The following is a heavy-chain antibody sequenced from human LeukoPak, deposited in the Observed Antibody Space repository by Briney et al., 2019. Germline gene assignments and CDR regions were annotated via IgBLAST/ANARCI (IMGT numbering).Heavy chain of an antibody. J-gene: IGHJ4*02. D-gene: IGHD3-22*01. CDR3: AKPYYYDSSGYRNPTDY. CDR1: GFTFSSYG. Sequence: QPGGSLRLSCAASGFTFSSYGMSWVRQAPGKGLEWVSAISGSGGSTYYADSVKGRFTISRDNSKNTLYLQMNSLRAEDTAVYYCAKPYYYDSSGYRNPTDYWGQGTLVTVSS. CDR2: ISGSGGST. V-gene: IGHV3-23*01.